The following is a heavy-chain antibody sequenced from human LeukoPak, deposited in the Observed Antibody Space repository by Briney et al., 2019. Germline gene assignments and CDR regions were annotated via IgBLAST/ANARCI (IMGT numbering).Heavy chain of an antibody. J-gene: IGHJ4*02. Sequence: PGGSLRLSCAASGFTFNRNAISWVRQAPGKGLEWVLTIGGSGDKTFYADSVKGRFTISRDNSKNMVHLQMNSLTGEDTALYYCVRRGDASSGWGDHDFWGQGALVTVSS. V-gene: IGHV3-23*01. CDR3: VRRGDASSGWGDHDF. CDR1: GFTFNRNA. CDR2: IGGSGDKT. D-gene: IGHD6-19*01.